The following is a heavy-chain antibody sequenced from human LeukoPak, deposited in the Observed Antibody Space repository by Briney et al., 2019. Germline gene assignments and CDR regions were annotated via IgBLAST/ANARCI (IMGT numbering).Heavy chain of an antibody. V-gene: IGHV1-69*01. CDR3: ARDGEYCSSTSCANWFGP. Sequence: ASVKVSCKASGGTFSSYAISWVRQAPGQGLEWMGGIIPIFGTANYAQKFQGRVTITADESTSTAYMELSSLRSEDTAVYYCARDGEYCSSTSCANWFGPWGQGTLVTVSS. CDR1: GGTFSSYA. J-gene: IGHJ5*02. CDR2: IIPIFGTA. D-gene: IGHD2-2*01.